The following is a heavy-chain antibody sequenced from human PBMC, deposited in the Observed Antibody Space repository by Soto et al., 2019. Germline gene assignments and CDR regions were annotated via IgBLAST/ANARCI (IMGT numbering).Heavy chain of an antibody. D-gene: IGHD6-13*01. V-gene: IGHV5-51*01. J-gene: IGHJ6*02. Sequence: PGESLKISCQGSGYSFSNNWIGWVRQMPGKGLEWMGIIYPDDSDTRYSPSFQGQVTISADRSISTAYLQWSSLKASDTAMYYCARTSAAGKYYYGMDVWGQGTTVTVSS. CDR1: GYSFSNNW. CDR2: IYPDDSDT. CDR3: ARTSAAGKYYYGMDV.